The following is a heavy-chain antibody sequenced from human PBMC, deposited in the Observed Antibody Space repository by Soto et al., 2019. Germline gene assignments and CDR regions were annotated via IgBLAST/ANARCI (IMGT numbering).Heavy chain of an antibody. CDR1: GGSIISGGYY. CDR2: IYYTGST. Sequence: QVQLQESGPGLVKPSQTLSLTCTVSGGSIISGGYYWSWIRQHPGKGLEWIGDIYYTGSTYYNPSIKSRVTISVATSWNQFSLRLTSVTAADTGVYHCARSIKRGRFESWGLGTLVTVSS. V-gene: IGHV4-31*03. J-gene: IGHJ5*01. CDR3: ARSIKRGRFES.